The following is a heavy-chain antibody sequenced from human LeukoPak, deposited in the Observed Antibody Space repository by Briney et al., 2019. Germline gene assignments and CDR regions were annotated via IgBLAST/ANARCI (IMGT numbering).Heavy chain of an antibody. CDR3: VREKRGPGNFDKYYGMDV. V-gene: IGHV3-74*01. Sequence: GGSLRLSCAASGFTFSSYWMHWVRQPPGKGLEWVSNINWDGTVKAYADSLKGRFTISRDNAKNSLYLQMNSLTPEDTALYYCVREKRGPGNFDKYYGMDVWGQGTTITVSS. J-gene: IGHJ6*02. CDR2: INWDGTVK. D-gene: IGHD4-23*01. CDR1: GFTFSSYW.